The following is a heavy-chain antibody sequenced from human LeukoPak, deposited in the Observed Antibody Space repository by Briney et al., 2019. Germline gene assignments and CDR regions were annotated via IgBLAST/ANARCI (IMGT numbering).Heavy chain of an antibody. J-gene: IGHJ5*02. CDR2: INWNGDSK. Sequence: GGSLRLSCAASGFTFDDYGMSWVRHAPGKGLEWVSGINWNGDSKGYADSVKGRFTISRDSAKKSLYLQMNSLRAEDTALYYCARGIADLWFDPWGQGTLVTVSS. CDR3: ARGIADLWFDP. CDR1: GFTFDDYG. V-gene: IGHV3-20*04.